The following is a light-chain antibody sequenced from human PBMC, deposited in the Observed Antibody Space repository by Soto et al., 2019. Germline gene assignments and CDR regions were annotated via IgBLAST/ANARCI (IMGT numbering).Light chain of an antibody. Sequence: ENVLTQSPGTLSLSPGERDTLSCRASQSVSSSYLAWYQQKPGQAPRLLIYDASSRATGIPDRFSGSGSGTDFTLTISRLEPEDFAVYFCQQYGCSPRTFGQW. CDR1: QSVSSSY. J-gene: IGKJ1*01. CDR2: DAS. CDR3: QQYGCSPRT. V-gene: IGKV3-20*01.